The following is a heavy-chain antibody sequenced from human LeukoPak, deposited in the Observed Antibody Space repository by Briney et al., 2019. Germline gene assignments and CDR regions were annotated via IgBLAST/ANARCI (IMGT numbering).Heavy chain of an antibody. CDR3: ARDRGYSTFDY. D-gene: IGHD4-23*01. CDR1: AFTFSSYW. Sequence: GGSLRLSCEASAFTFSSYWMSWVRQAPGKGLEWVANMKEDGGEINYVDSVKGRFSISRDNAKNSLFLQMNSLRVEDTAVYYCARDRGYSTFDYWGQGTLVTVSS. CDR2: MKEDGGEI. J-gene: IGHJ4*02. V-gene: IGHV3-7*01.